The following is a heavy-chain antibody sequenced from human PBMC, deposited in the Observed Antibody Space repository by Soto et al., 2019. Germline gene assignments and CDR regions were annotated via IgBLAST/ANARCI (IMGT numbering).Heavy chain of an antibody. CDR1: GFTFSSYS. CDR2: ISSSSSYI. V-gene: IGHV3-21*01. J-gene: IGHJ6*02. D-gene: IGHD3-10*01. Sequence: RLSCAASGFTFSSYSMNWVRQAPGKGLEWVSSISSSSSYIYYADSVKGRFTISRDNAKNSLYLQMNSLRAEDTAVYYCARDWPELLWFGELTNYYGMDVWGQGTTVTVSS. CDR3: ARDWPELLWFGELTNYYGMDV.